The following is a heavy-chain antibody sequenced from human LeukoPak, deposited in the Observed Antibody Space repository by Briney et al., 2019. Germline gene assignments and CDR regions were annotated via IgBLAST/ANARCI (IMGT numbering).Heavy chain of an antibody. CDR2: ISSGSSYI. CDR3: ARDPEIETGFDY. D-gene: IGHD5-24*01. J-gene: IGHJ4*02. V-gene: IGHV3-21*01. CDR1: GFTFSSYS. Sequence: PGGSLRLSCAASGFTFSSYSMNWVRQAPGKGLEWVSSISSGSSYIYYADSVKGRFTISRDNAKNSLYLQMNSLRAEDTAVYYCARDPEIETGFDYWGQGTLVTVSS.